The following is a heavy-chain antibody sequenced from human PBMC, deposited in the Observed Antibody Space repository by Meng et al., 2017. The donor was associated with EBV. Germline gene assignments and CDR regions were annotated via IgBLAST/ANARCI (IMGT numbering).Heavy chain of an antibody. J-gene: IGHJ5*01. D-gene: IGHD2-15*01. CDR3: AKSRGWDLLAWLDS. CDR2: MGGSGGII. V-gene: IGHV3-23*01. CDR1: GFSFNTYG. Sequence: VRVLECGGALVQRGGSLRLSCTVSGFSFNTYGVAWVRQGPGKGPEWVAGMGGSGGIINYADSVKGRFTISTDKSKNTLFLQMNSLRVEDTAIYYCAKSRGWDLLAWLDSWGHGTLVAVSS.